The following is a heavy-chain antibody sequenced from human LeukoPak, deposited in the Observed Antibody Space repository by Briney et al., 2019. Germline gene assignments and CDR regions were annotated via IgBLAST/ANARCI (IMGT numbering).Heavy chain of an antibody. D-gene: IGHD3-10*01. CDR2: IYYSGST. V-gene: IGHV4-59*01. Sequence: PSETLSLTCTVSGGSISSYYWSWIRQPPGKGLGWIGYIYYSGSTNYNPSLKSRVTISVDTSKNQFSLKLSSVTAADTAVYYCARTPYYYGSGSYYYFDYWGQGTLVTASS. J-gene: IGHJ4*02. CDR3: ARTPYYYGSGSYYYFDY. CDR1: GGSISSYY.